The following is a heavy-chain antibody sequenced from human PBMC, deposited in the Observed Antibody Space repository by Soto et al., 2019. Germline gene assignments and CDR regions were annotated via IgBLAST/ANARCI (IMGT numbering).Heavy chain of an antibody. CDR2: INPDGNVG. Sequence: EVQLLGSGGGLVQPGGSLRLSCVGSGFTFSTYWMNWVRQAPGKGLEWVANINPDGNVGTYVDSVRGRFTTYRDNAKNSLHLQMNRLRADHTAVYFCAGWGGHDYNYWGKGIMVTVRS. CDR1: GFTFSTYW. V-gene: IGHV3-7*03. J-gene: IGHJ4*02. CDR3: AGWGGHDYNY. D-gene: IGHD4-4*01.